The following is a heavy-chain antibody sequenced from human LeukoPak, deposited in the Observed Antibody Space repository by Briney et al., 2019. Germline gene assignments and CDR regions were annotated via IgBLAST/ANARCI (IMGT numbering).Heavy chain of an antibody. Sequence: SETLSLTCTVCGGSINNYYWGWIRQPPGKGLEWIGYISYSGSTNYPPSLKSRVTISVDTSKNQFSLKLSSVPAADTAVYYCARVTQGTVDYWGQGTLVTVSS. CDR3: ARVTQGTVDY. V-gene: IGHV4-59*01. CDR2: ISYSGST. CDR1: GGSINNYY. D-gene: IGHD2-15*01. J-gene: IGHJ4*02.